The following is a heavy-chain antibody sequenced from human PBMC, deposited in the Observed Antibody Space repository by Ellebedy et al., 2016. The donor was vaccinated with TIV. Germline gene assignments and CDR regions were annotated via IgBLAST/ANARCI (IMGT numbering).Heavy chain of an antibody. Sequence: MPSETLSLTCAVSGGSFSGHYWTWIRQPPGKGLEWIGEINHSGSTNYNPSLKSRVTISVDTSKNQFSLKLSSVTAADTAVYYCARYKHVVAATWWFDPWGQGTLVTVSS. CDR2: INHSGST. J-gene: IGHJ5*02. V-gene: IGHV4-34*01. CDR3: ARYKHVVAATWWFDP. CDR1: GGSFSGHY. D-gene: IGHD2-15*01.